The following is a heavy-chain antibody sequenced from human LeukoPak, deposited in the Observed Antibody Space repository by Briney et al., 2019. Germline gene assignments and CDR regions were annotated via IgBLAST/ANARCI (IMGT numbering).Heavy chain of an antibody. D-gene: IGHD3-10*01. CDR2: IRYDGSNK. CDR1: GFTFSNYG. CDR3: ARVRLWFGEGADY. V-gene: IGHV3-30*02. Sequence: LAGGSLRLSCAASGFTFSNYGMHWVRQAPGKGLEWVAFIRYDGSNKYYADSVKGRFTISRDNSKNTLYLQMNSLRAEDTAVYYCARVRLWFGEGADYWGQGTLVTVSS. J-gene: IGHJ4*02.